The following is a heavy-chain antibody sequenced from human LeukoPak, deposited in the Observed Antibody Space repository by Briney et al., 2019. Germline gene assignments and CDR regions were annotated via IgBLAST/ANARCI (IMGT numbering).Heavy chain of an antibody. Sequence: GGSLRLSCAASGFTFSSYAMHWVRQAPGKGLEWVAVISYDGSNKYYADSVKGRFTISRDNSKNSLYLQMNSLRAEDTAVYYCARVTTIFGVVSQTTDWGQGTLVTVSS. CDR3: ARVTTIFGVVSQTTD. D-gene: IGHD3-3*01. CDR2: ISYDGSNK. J-gene: IGHJ4*02. V-gene: IGHV3-30-3*01. CDR1: GFTFSSYA.